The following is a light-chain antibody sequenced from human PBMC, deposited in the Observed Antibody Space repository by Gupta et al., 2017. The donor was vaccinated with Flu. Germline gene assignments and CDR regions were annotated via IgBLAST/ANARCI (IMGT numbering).Light chain of an antibody. CDR1: SSDVGSKG. CDR3: QRWDDSIDGVV. Sequence: VTIICSGGSSDVGSKGVNWYQQFPGQAPILLIDADKQRPSGVPARFSGSKSGTSASLTITGVKAEDEAVYYCQRWDDSIDGVVFGGGTKLTVL. CDR2: ADK. V-gene: IGLV1-44*01. J-gene: IGLJ3*02.